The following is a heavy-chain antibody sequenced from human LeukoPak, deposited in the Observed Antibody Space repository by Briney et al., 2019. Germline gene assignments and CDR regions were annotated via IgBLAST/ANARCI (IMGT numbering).Heavy chain of an antibody. D-gene: IGHD3-3*01. CDR1: GGTFSSYA. V-gene: IGHV1-2*02. CDR2: INPNSGGT. Sequence: ASVKVSCKASGGTFSSYAISWVRQAPGQGLEWMGWINPNSGGTNYAQKFQGRVTMTRDTSISTAYMELSRLRSDDTAVYYCARVPLRITISTRFDPWGQGTLVTVSS. J-gene: IGHJ5*02. CDR3: ARVPLRITISTRFDP.